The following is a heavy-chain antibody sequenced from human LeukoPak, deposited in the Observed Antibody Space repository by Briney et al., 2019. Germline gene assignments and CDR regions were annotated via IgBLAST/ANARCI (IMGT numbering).Heavy chain of an antibody. J-gene: IGHJ5*02. CDR2: IYYSGAT. Sequence: PSQTLSLTCSVSGGSISSGDSYWSWIRQPPGKGLEWIGYIYYSGATYYNPSLKSRVTISIDASKNQFSLKLSSVTAADTAVYYCARQAGAAAVNWFDPWGQGTLVTVLS. CDR1: GGSISSGDSY. V-gene: IGHV4-30-4*01. CDR3: ARQAGAAAVNWFDP. D-gene: IGHD6-13*01.